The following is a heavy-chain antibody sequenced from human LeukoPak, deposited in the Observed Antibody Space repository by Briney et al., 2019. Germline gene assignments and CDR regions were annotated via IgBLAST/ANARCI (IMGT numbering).Heavy chain of an antibody. CDR1: GGTFSSYT. D-gene: IGHD2-2*01. CDR2: IIPILGIA. Sequence: SVKVSCKASGGTFSSYTISWVRQAPGQGLEWMGRIIPILGIANYAQKFQGRVTTTADKSTSTAYMELSSLRSEDTAVYYCASPRALYCSSTSCQTANGAFDIWGQGTMVTVSS. CDR3: ASPRALYCSSTSCQTANGAFDI. V-gene: IGHV1-69*02. J-gene: IGHJ3*02.